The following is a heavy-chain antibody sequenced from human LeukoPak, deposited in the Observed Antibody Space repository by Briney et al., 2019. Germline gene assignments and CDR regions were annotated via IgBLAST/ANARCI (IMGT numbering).Heavy chain of an antibody. CDR1: GFTVSSNY. V-gene: IGHV3-66*01. J-gene: IGHJ3*02. CDR3: ARKGSGGSYFDAFDI. D-gene: IGHD1-26*01. Sequence: GGSLRLSCAASGFTVSSNYMSWVRQAPGKGLEWFSVIYSGGSTYYADSVKGRFTISRDNSKNTLYLQMNSLRAEDTAVYYCARKGSGGSYFDAFDIWGQGTMVTVSS. CDR2: IYSGGST.